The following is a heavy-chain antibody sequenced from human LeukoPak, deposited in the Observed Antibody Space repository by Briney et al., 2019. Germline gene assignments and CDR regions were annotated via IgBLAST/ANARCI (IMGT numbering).Heavy chain of an antibody. V-gene: IGHV1-8*03. Sequence: GASVKVSCKASGYTFTSYDINWVRQATGQGLEWMGWMNPNSGNTGYAQKFQGRVTITRNTSISTAYMELSSLRSEDTAVYYCVRATPICSSTSCYISTTSYYFDYWGQGTLDTVSS. D-gene: IGHD2-2*02. CDR1: GYTFTSYD. CDR3: VRATPICSSTSCYISTTSYYFDY. J-gene: IGHJ4*02. CDR2: MNPNSGNT.